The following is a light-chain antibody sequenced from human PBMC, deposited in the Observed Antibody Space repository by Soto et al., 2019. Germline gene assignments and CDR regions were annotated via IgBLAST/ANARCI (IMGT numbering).Light chain of an antibody. V-gene: IGLV2-8*01. Sequence: QSALTQPPSASGSPGQSVTISCTGTSSDVGGYNFVSWYQHHPGKAPKLIIYEVNKRPSGVPNRFSGSKSGNTASLTVSGLQAVDEADYYRNSYAGSNIYVFGTGTKLTVL. CDR1: SSDVGGYNF. CDR2: EVN. CDR3: NSYAGSNIYV. J-gene: IGLJ1*01.